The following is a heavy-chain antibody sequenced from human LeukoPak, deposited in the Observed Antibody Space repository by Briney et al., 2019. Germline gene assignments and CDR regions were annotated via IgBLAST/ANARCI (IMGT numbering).Heavy chain of an antibody. V-gene: IGHV3-7*03. Sequence: GGSLRLSCAASGFPFSSYSMTWVRQAPGKGLEWVANIKPDGTTKFYVDSVKGRFTISRDNALNSLYLQMNSLRAEDTAIYYCARSIPYGTTWYGRSDYWGQGTLVTASS. D-gene: IGHD6-13*01. CDR1: GFPFSSYS. J-gene: IGHJ4*02. CDR3: ARSIPYGTTWYGRSDY. CDR2: IKPDGTTK.